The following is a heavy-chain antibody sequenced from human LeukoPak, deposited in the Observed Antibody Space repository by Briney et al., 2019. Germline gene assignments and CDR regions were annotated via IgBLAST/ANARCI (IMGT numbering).Heavy chain of an antibody. J-gene: IGHJ5*02. Sequence: GGSLRLSCAASGFTFSRYVMNWVRQAPGKGLEWVSYISSSSDTIYYADSVKGRFTISRDNARNSLYLQMNSLRADDTAVYFCARVPSGSGSYLWWFDPWGQGTLVTVSS. CDR2: ISSSSDTI. CDR3: ARVPSGSGSYLWWFDP. V-gene: IGHV3-48*04. CDR1: GFTFSRYV. D-gene: IGHD3-10*01.